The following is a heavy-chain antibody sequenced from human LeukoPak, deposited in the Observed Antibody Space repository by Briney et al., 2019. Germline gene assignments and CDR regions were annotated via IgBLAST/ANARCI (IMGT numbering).Heavy chain of an antibody. CDR1: GFTFTSSA. J-gene: IGHJ3*02. CDR3: AAAPDPYYYDSSGYQAGAFDI. Sequence: GTSVKVSCKASGFTFTSSAVQWVGQARGQRLEWIGWIVVGSGNTNYAQKFQERVTITRDMSTSTAYMELSSLRSEDTAVYYCAAAPDPYYYDSSGYQAGAFDIWGQGTMVTVSS. D-gene: IGHD3-22*01. CDR2: IVVGSGNT. V-gene: IGHV1-58*01.